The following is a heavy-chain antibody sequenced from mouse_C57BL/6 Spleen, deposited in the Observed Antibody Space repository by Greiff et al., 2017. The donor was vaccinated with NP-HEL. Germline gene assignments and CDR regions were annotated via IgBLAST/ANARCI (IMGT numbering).Heavy chain of an antibody. V-gene: IGHV5-4*03. D-gene: IGHD2-3*01. CDR2: ISDGGSYT. J-gene: IGHJ3*01. Sequence: DVMLVESGGGLVKPGGSLKLSCAASGFTFSSYAMSWVRQTPEKRLEWVATISDGGSYTYYPDNVKGRFTISRDNAKNNLYLQMSHLKSEDTAMYYCARGSLSDGYYIAYWGQGTLVTVSA. CDR3: ARGSLSDGYYIAY. CDR1: GFTFSSYA.